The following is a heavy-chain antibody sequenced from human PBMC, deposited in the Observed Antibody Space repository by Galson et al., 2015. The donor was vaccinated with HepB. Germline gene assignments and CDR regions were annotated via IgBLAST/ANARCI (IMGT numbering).Heavy chain of an antibody. V-gene: IGHV1-46*01. CDR3: ARGVLLWDGPDY. J-gene: IGHJ4*02. Sequence: SVKVSCKASGYKFTSYYMHWVRQAPGQGLEWMGIINPSGGSTDYAQKFRGRLTMTRDTSTSTVFMELSSLRSEDTAVYHCARGVLLWDGPDYWGQGTLGHRLL. D-gene: IGHD3-10*01. CDR2: INPSGGST. CDR1: GYKFTSYY.